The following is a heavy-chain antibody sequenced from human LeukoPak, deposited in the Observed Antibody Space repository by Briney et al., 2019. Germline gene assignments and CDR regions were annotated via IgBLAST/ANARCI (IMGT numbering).Heavy chain of an antibody. Sequence: GGSLRLSCAASGFTFSSYWMSWVRQAPGKGLEWVANVKQDGNEKYYVDSVKGRFTISRDNAKNSLYLQMNNLRAEDTAVYYCARAAAGYYFDYWGQRILVTVSS. J-gene: IGHJ4*02. CDR1: GFTFSSYW. CDR3: ARAAAGYYFDY. V-gene: IGHV3-7*03. CDR2: VKQDGNEK. D-gene: IGHD6-13*01.